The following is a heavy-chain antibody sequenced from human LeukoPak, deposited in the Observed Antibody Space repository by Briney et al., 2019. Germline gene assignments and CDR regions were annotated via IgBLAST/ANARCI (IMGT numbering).Heavy chain of an antibody. J-gene: IGHJ4*02. CDR3: ARGAGSSWSGLIDY. V-gene: IGHV3-74*01. CDR2: INSDGSST. D-gene: IGHD6-13*01. Sequence: QPGGSLRLSCAASGFTFGSYWMHWVRQAPGKGLVWVSRINSDGSSTGYADSVKGRFTISRDNAKNTLYLQMNSLRVEDTAVYYCARGAGSSWSGLIDYWGQGTLVTVSS. CDR1: GFTFGSYW.